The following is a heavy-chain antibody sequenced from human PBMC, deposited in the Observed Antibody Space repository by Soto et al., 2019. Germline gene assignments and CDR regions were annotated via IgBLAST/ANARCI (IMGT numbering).Heavy chain of an antibody. Sequence: GESLKISCKGSEHSFNNYFIAWVRQMPGKGLEWMGIIYPGDSDTRYSPSFEGQVTISADNSKNTLYLQMNSLRAEDTAVYYCAKGVFGPYYYYGMDVWGQGTTVTVSS. CDR2: IYPGDSDT. V-gene: IGHV5-51*01. CDR3: AKGVFGPYYYYGMDV. CDR1: EHSFNNYF. J-gene: IGHJ6*02. D-gene: IGHD3-16*01.